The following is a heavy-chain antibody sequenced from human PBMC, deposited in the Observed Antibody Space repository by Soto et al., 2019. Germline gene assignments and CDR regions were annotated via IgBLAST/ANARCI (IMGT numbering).Heavy chain of an antibody. Sequence: SETLSLTCTVSGGSISSYYWGWIRKPPGKGLEWIGYIYYSGSTNYNPSLKSRVTISVDTSKNQFSLKLSSVTAADTAVYYCARDSITGTTRWFDPWGQGTLVTVSS. CDR3: ARDSITGTTRWFDP. J-gene: IGHJ5*02. CDR2: IYYSGST. CDR1: GGSISSYY. D-gene: IGHD1-7*01. V-gene: IGHV4-59*01.